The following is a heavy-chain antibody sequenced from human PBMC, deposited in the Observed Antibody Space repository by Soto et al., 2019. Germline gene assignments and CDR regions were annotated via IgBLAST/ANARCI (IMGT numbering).Heavy chain of an antibody. D-gene: IGHD6-13*01. V-gene: IGHV4-59*01. CDR2: IYYSGST. CDR3: ARGLRGYSSSWFLPYFDY. CDR1: GGSISSYY. Sequence: SETLSLTCTVSGGSISSYYWSWIRQPPGKGLEWIGYIYYSGSTNYNPSLKSRVTISVDTSKNQFSLKLSSVTAADTAVYYCARGLRGYSSSWFLPYFDYWGQGTLATVSS. J-gene: IGHJ4*02.